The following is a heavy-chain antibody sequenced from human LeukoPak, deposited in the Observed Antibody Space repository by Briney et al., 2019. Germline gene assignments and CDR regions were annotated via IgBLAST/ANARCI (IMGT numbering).Heavy chain of an antibody. V-gene: IGHV4-31*03. CDR1: GDSISTTEDY. D-gene: IGHD3-16*01. CDR2: TSYSGYP. J-gene: IGHJ4*02. Sequence: SETLSLACTVSGDSISTTEDYWTWIRQFPGKGLEWIGYTSYSGYPDSNPSLKSRVTISLDTSKNQFSLKLSSVTVAGTAMYYCAREPTQPLRFGEFHPFDNWGQGTLVTVSS. CDR3: AREPTQPLRFGEFHPFDN.